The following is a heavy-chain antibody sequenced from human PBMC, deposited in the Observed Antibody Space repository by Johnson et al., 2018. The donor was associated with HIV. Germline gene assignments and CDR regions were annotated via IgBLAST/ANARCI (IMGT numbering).Heavy chain of an antibody. Sequence: VQLVESGGGLVQPGGSLRLSCAASGFTVSSNYMSWVRQAPGKGLELVSVIYSGGRTYYADSVKGSFTISRDNSKNTLYFQLNSLRAEDTAVYYCARGDCSSTSGYHFDIWGQGTMVTVSS. D-gene: IGHD2-2*01. J-gene: IGHJ3*02. V-gene: IGHV3-66*01. CDR1: GFTVSSNY. CDR3: ARGDCSSTSGYHFDI. CDR2: IYSGGRT.